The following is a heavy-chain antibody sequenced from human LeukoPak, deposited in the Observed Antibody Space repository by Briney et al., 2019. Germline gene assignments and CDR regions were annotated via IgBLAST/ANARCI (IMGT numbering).Heavy chain of an antibody. CDR3: ARASRDGYNQNFDH. J-gene: IGHJ4*02. CDR1: GYSFSSYW. D-gene: IGHD5-24*01. Sequence: GESLKISCKGLGYSFSSYWNAWVRQRPGKGLEWMGIIYPGGSETRYDPSFQGQVTISADSSTSTAYLQWSTLRASDTAMYYCARASRDGYNQNFDHWGQGTLVTVSS. CDR2: IYPGGSET. V-gene: IGHV5-51*01.